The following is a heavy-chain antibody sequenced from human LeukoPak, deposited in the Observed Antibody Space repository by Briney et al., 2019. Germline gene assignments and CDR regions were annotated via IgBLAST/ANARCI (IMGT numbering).Heavy chain of an antibody. J-gene: IGHJ4*02. CDR2: IEGDGNRI. CDR1: GFTLSAYW. V-gene: IGHV3-74*01. D-gene: IGHD6-19*01. Sequence: PGGSLRLSCAASGFTLSAYWMHWVRQAPGKGLMWVSRIEGDGNRITYADSVKGRFTISRDNAKNTLYLQMNSLRAEDTAVYYCARESGGWYWTPRYLSPYYFDYWGQGTLVTVSS. CDR3: ARESGGWYWTPRYLSPYYFDY.